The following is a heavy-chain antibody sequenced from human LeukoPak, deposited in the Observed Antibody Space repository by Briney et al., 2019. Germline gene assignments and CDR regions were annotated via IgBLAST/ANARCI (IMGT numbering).Heavy chain of an antibody. J-gene: IGHJ5*02. V-gene: IGHV1-2*02. Sequence: ASVKVSCKASGYTFTGYYMHWVRQAPGQGLEWMGWINPNSGDTNYAQKFQGRVTMTNDMSTSTVYMELSSLRSEDTAVYYCARDFGYNWKANWFDPWGQGTLVTVS. CDR2: INPNSGDT. CDR1: GYTFTGYY. CDR3: ARDFGYNWKANWFDP. D-gene: IGHD1-1*01.